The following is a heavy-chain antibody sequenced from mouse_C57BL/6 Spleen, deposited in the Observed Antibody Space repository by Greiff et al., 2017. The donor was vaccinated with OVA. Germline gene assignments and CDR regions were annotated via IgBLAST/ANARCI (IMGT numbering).Heavy chain of an antibody. Sequence: VQLKQSGPELVKPGASVKIPCKASGYTFTDYNMDWVKQSHGKSLEWIGDINPNNGGTIYNQKFKGKATLTVDKSSSTAYMELRSLTSEDTAVYYCARRHYYGSSFYAMDYWGQGTSVTVSS. J-gene: IGHJ4*01. V-gene: IGHV1-18*01. CDR1: GYTFTDYN. D-gene: IGHD1-1*01. CDR2: INPNNGGT. CDR3: ARRHYYGSSFYAMDY.